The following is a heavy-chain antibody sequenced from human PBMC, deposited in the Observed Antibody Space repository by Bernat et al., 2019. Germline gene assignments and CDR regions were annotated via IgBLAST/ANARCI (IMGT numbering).Heavy chain of an antibody. CDR1: GYTFTSYG. CDR2: ISAYNGNT. CDR3: ARDQWAPLRSLSYYYYGMDV. Sequence: QVQLVQSGAEVKKPGASVKVSCKASGYTFTSYGISWVRQAPGQGLEWMGWISAYNGNTNYAQKLQGRVTMTTDTSTSTAYMELRSLRSDDTAVYYCARDQWAPLRSLSYYYYGMDVWGQGTTVTVSS. D-gene: IGHD1-26*01. J-gene: IGHJ6*02. V-gene: IGHV1-18*01.